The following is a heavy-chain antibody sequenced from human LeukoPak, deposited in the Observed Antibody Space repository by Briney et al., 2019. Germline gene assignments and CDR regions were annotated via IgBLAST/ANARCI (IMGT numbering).Heavy chain of an antibody. J-gene: IGHJ4*02. V-gene: IGHV1-8*01. CDR3: ARGEIAAAAPYY. CDR2: MNPNSGNT. Sequence: ASVKVSCKASGYTFTSYDINWVRQATGQGLEWMGWMNPNSGNTGYAQKFQGRVTMTRNTSISTAYMELSSLRSEDTAVYYCARGEIAAAAPYYWGQGTLVTVSS. D-gene: IGHD6-13*01. CDR1: GYTFTSYD.